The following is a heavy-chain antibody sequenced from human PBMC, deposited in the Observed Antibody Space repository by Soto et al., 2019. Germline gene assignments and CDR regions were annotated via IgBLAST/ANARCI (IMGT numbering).Heavy chain of an antibody. Sequence: QVHLEESGGGVVQPGRSLRLSCAASGFSFSTYGMHWVRQAPGKGLEWVAVISHDGGNEYYADSVKGRFTISRDNSRNTLYLQMDSLRVDDTAVYFCARDFQVGRTFDYWGQGTLVTVSS. V-gene: IGHV3-30*03. J-gene: IGHJ4*02. D-gene: IGHD1-26*01. CDR2: ISHDGGNE. CDR1: GFSFSTYG. CDR3: ARDFQVGRTFDY.